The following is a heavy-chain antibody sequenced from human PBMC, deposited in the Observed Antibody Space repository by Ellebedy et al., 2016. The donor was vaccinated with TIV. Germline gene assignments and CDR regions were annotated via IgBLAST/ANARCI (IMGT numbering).Heavy chain of an antibody. Sequence: GESLKISCEGSGYMFSTYWIAWVRQMPGKGLEWMGIIYPGDSDTTYSPSFRGQVTMSVDKSNNTVYLQWNSLKASDTAMYYCARRMGRGVKGKFPLDVWGQGTTVIVSS. CDR1: GYMFSTYW. V-gene: IGHV5-51*01. CDR2: IYPGDSDT. D-gene: IGHD3-10*01. CDR3: ARRMGRGVKGKFPLDV. J-gene: IGHJ6*02.